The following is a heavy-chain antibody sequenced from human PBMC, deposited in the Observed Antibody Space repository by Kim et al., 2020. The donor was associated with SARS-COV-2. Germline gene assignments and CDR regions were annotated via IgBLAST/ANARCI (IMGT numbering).Heavy chain of an antibody. Sequence: KGRFTISRENAKNSLYLQMNSLRAGDTAVYYCARGGGSSGWYYYYYGMDVWGQGTTVTVSS. CDR3: ARGGGSSGWYYYYYGMDV. V-gene: IGHV3-13*01. D-gene: IGHD6-19*01. J-gene: IGHJ6*02.